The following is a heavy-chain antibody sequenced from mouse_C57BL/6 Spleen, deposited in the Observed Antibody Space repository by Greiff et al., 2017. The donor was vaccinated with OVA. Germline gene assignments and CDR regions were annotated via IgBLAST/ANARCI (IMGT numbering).Heavy chain of an antibody. J-gene: IGHJ1*03. CDR2: IDPSDSYT. CDR3: ARGGTGGYFDV. D-gene: IGHD2-14*01. Sequence: QVQLKQPGAELVMPGASVKLSCKASGYTFTSYWMHWVKQRPGQGLEWIGEIDPSDSYTNYNQKFKGKSTLTVDKSSSPAYLQLSSLTSEDSAVYYCARGGTGGYFDVWGTGTTVTVSS. CDR1: GYTFTSYW. V-gene: IGHV1-69*01.